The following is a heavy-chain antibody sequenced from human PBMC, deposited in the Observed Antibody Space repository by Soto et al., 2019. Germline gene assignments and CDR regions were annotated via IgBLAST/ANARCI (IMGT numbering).Heavy chain of an antibody. CDR1: GGSISSYY. V-gene: IGHV4-59*01. D-gene: IGHD6-6*01. CDR3: AGGGKSSSSDYYYYYGMDV. Sequence: ASETLSLTCTVSGGSISSYYWSWIRQPPGKGLEWIGYIYYSGSTNYNPSLKSRVTISVDTSKNQFSLKLSSVTAADTAVYYCAGGGKSSSSDYYYYYGMDVWGQGTKVTVSS. CDR2: IYYSGST. J-gene: IGHJ6*02.